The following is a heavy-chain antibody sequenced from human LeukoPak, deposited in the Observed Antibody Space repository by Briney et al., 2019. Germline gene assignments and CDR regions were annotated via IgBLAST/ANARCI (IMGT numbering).Heavy chain of an antibody. D-gene: IGHD4-17*01. J-gene: IGHJ3*02. CDR2: ITISGDNT. V-gene: IGHV3-23*01. CDR1: GLTLRNFA. Sequence: GGSLRLSCAASGLTLRNFAMSWVRQAPGKGLEWVSSITISGDNTHYADSVKGRFTISRDNSKNTLYLQMNSLRAEDTAVYYCAKDLVDDYGDYGAFDIWGQGTMVTVSS. CDR3: AKDLVDDYGDYGAFDI.